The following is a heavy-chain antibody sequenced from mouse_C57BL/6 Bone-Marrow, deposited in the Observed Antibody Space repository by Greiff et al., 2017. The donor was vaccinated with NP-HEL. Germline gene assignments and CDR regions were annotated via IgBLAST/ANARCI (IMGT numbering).Heavy chain of an antibody. Sequence: QVQLQQSAAELARPGAAVKMSCKASGYTFTSYTMHWVKQRPGQGLEWIGYINPSSGYIEYNQKFKDKTTLTADKSSSTAYMQLSSLTSEDSAGCYCARERSIYNVNYGYAMDYWGQGTSVTVSS. CDR1: GYTFTSYT. CDR2: INPSSGYI. D-gene: IGHD2-1*01. V-gene: IGHV1-4*02. J-gene: IGHJ4*01. CDR3: ARERSIYNVNYGYAMDY.